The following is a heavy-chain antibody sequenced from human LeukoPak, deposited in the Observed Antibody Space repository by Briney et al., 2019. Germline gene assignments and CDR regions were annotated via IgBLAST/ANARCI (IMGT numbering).Heavy chain of an antibody. CDR3: ARGPRNSLRYCSSTSCPTMDV. D-gene: IGHD2-2*01. CDR1: GYTFTGYY. CDR2: INPNSGGT. J-gene: IGHJ6*03. V-gene: IGHV1-2*02. Sequence: GASVKVSCKASGYTFTGYYMHWVRQAPGQGLEWMGWINPNSGGTNYAQKFQGRVTMTRDTSISTAYMELSRLRSDDTAVYYCARGPRNSLRYCSSTSCPTMDVWGKGTTVTVSS.